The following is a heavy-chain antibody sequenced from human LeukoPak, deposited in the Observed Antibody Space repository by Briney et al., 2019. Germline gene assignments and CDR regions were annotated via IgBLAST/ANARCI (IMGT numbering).Heavy chain of an antibody. V-gene: IGHV3-11*04. D-gene: IGHD5-18*01. CDR3: ASLQLDNYYMDV. CDR2: ISSSGSTI. Sequence: GGSLRLSCAASGFTFSDYYMSWIRQAPGKGLEWVSYISSSGSTIYYADSVKGRFTISRDNAKNSLYLQMNSLRAEDTAVYYCASLQLDNYYMDVWGKGTTVTVSS. J-gene: IGHJ6*03. CDR1: GFTFSDYY.